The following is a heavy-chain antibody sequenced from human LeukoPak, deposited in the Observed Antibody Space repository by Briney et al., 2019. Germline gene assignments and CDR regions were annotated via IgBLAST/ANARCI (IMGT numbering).Heavy chain of an antibody. CDR3: ARDGGGRYYYMDV. CDR1: GFTFSSYS. D-gene: IGHD3-16*01. V-gene: IGHV3-21*04. CDR2: ISSSSSYI. Sequence: GGSLRLSCAASGFTFSSYSMNWVRQAPGKGLEWVSSISSSSSYIYYADSVKGRFTISRDNAKNSLYLQMNSLRAEDTAVYYCARDGGGRYYYMDVWGKGTTVTVSS. J-gene: IGHJ6*03.